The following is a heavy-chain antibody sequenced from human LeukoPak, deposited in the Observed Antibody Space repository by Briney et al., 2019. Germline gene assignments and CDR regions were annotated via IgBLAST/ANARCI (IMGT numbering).Heavy chain of an antibody. CDR2: IYYSGST. CDR3: ARSKDILTGYCFDY. CDR1: GGSISSYY. J-gene: IGHJ4*02. Sequence: PSETLSLTCTVSGGSISSYYWSWIRQPPGKGLEWIGYIYYSGSTNYNPSLKSRVTISVDTSKNQFSLKLSSVTAADTAVYYCARSKDILTGYCFDYWGQGTLVTVSS. D-gene: IGHD3-9*01. V-gene: IGHV4-59*01.